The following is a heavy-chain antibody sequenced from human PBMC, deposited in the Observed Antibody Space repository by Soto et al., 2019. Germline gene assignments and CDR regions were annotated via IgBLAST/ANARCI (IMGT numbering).Heavy chain of an antibody. V-gene: IGHV4-59*01. Sequence: PSETLSLTCTVSGGSISSYYWNWIRQPPGKGLEWIGYIYYSGSTNYNPSLKSRVTISVDTSKNQFSLKVSSVTAADTAVYYCARACGGDCFKDDAFDIWGQGTMVTVSS. CDR2: IYYSGST. J-gene: IGHJ3*02. CDR1: GGSISSYY. CDR3: ARACGGDCFKDDAFDI. D-gene: IGHD2-21*02.